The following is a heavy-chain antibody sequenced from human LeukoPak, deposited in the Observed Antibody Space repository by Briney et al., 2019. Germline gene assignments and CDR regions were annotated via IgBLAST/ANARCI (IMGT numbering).Heavy chain of an antibody. D-gene: IGHD6-19*01. CDR1: GGSISNSSYY. CDR2: IYYSGST. CDR3: ATIYSRAWMYYFDY. J-gene: IGHJ4*02. Sequence: SETLSLTCTVSGGSISNSSYYWGWIRQPPGKELEWIGSIYYSGSTYYNPSLKSRVTLSVDPSKNQFSLKLSSVTAADTAVYYCATIYSRAWMYYFDYWGQGTLVTVSS. V-gene: IGHV4-39*01.